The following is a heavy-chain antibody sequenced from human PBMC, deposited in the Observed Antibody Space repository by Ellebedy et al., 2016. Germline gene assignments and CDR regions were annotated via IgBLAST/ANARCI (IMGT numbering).Heavy chain of an antibody. CDR1: GGSISSYY. Sequence: SETLSLTCTVSGGSISSYYWSWIRQPPGKGLEWIGYIYYSGSTNYNPSLKSRVTISVDTSKNQFSLKLSSVTAADTAVYYCARHQYDFWSGSIGSYFDYWGQGTLVTVSS. J-gene: IGHJ4*02. D-gene: IGHD3-3*01. CDR2: IYYSGST. V-gene: IGHV4-59*08. CDR3: ARHQYDFWSGSIGSYFDY.